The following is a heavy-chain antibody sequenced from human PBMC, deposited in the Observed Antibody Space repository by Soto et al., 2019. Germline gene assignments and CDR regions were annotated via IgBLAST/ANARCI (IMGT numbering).Heavy chain of an antibody. J-gene: IGHJ4*02. CDR2: ISSSGSTI. D-gene: IGHD1-26*01. V-gene: IGHV3-48*03. CDR1: GFTFSSYE. CDR3: ASISGSYSFDY. Sequence: ESGGGLVQPGGSLRLSCAASGFTFSSYEMNWVRQAPGKGLEWVSYISSSGSTIYYADSVKGRFTISRDNAKNSLYLQMNSLRAEDTAVYYCASISGSYSFDYWGQGTLVTVSS.